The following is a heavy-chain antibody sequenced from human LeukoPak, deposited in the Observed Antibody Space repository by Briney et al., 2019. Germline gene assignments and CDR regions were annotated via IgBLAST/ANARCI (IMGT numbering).Heavy chain of an antibody. CDR1: GYTITGYY. D-gene: IGHD3-10*01. CDR3: ARDRPLDANDYYGFYYFDY. CDR2: INPNSGGT. Sequence: GASVKVSCKASGYTITGYYMHWVRQAPGQGLEWMGWINPNSGGTNHAQKFQGRVTMTRDTSISTAYMELSRLRSDDTAVYYCARDRPLDANDYYGFYYFDYWGQGTLVTVSS. V-gene: IGHV1-2*02. J-gene: IGHJ4*02.